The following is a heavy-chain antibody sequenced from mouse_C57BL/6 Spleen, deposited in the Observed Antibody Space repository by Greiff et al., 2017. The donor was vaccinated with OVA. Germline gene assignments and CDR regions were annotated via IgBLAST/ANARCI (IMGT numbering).Heavy chain of an antibody. J-gene: IGHJ4*01. CDR2: IDPETGGT. CDR3: TRSILYYAMDY. CDR1: GYTFTDYE. Sequence: QVQLKESGAELVRPGASVTLSCKASGYTFTDYEMHWVKQTPVHGLEWIGAIDPETGGTAYNQKFKGKAILTADKSSSTAYMELRSLTSEDSAVYYCTRSILYYAMDYWGQGTSVTVSS. V-gene: IGHV1-15*01.